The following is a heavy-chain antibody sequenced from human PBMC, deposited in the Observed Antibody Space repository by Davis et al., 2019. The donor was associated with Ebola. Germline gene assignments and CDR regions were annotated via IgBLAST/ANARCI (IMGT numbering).Heavy chain of an antibody. J-gene: IGHJ3*02. CDR2: IKQDGSEK. D-gene: IGHD4-17*01. CDR3: ASTTTVTTRDAFDI. V-gene: IGHV3-7*03. CDR1: GFTFSSYW. Sequence: PGGSLRLSCAASGFTFSSYWMSWVRQAPGKGLEWVANIKQDGSEKYYVDSVKGRFTISRDNAKNSLYLQMNSLRAEDTAVYYCASTTTVTTRDAFDIWGQGTMVTVSS.